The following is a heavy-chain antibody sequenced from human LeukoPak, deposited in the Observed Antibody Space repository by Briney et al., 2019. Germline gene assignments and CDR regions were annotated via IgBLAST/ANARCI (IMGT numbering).Heavy chain of an antibody. J-gene: IGHJ4*02. CDR1: GFTFSRFW. CDR3: ARVRMGDDFNPFDY. Sequence: GGSLRLSCAASGFTFSRFWIYWVRHAPGKGLVWVSRINSDGSETLYADSVKGRFTISRDNAKNTLYLQMNSLRAEDTAVYYCARVRMGDDFNPFDYWSQGTLVTVSS. V-gene: IGHV3-74*01. D-gene: IGHD3-16*01. CDR2: INSDGSET.